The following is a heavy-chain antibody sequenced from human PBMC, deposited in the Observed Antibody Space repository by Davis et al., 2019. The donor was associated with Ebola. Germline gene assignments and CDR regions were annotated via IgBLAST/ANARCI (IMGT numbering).Heavy chain of an antibody. CDR2: IIPILGIA. CDR1: GYSFTDDG. J-gene: IGHJ6*02. CDR3: ARGDFDYYYGMDV. V-gene: IGHV1-69*04. Sequence: AASVKVSCKASGYSFTDDGISWVRQAPGQGLEWMGRIIPILGIANYAQKFQGRVTITRDTSASTAYMELSSLRSEDTAVYYCARGDFDYYYGMDVWGQGTTVTVSS.